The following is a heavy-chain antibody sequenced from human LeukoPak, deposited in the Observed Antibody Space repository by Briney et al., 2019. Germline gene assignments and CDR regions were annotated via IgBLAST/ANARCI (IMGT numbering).Heavy chain of an antibody. V-gene: IGHV3-21*01. CDR1: GFTFSIYS. J-gene: IGHJ6*02. Sequence: GGSLRLSCAASGFTFSIYSLNWVRQAPGKGLEWVSSISSTSGYIYYADSVKGRFTISRDNAKNSLYLQMNSLRAEDTAVYYCARGVRYYDILTGNYPIYCYGMDVWGQGTTVTVSS. CDR3: ARGVRYYDILTGNYPIYCYGMDV. D-gene: IGHD3-9*01. CDR2: ISSTSGYI.